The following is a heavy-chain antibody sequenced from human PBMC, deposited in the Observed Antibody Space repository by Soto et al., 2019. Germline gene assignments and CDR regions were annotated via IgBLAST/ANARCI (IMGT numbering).Heavy chain of an antibody. CDR2: IYHSGST. CDR3: ARDGAYGSGNSKVWAFDF. Sequence: TLSLTCAVSGGSISSGGYSWSWIRQPPGKGLEWIGYIYHSGSTYYNPSLKSRVTISVDRSNNQFSLELSSVTAADTAVYYCARDGAYGSGNSKVWAFDFWGQGTMVTVSS. V-gene: IGHV4-30-2*01. D-gene: IGHD3-10*01. J-gene: IGHJ3*01. CDR1: GGSISSGGYS.